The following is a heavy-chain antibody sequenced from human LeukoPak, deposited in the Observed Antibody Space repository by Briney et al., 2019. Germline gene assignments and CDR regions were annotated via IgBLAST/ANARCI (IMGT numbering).Heavy chain of an antibody. CDR2: IYYSGST. CDR3: ARGLRTLYY. D-gene: IGHD4-17*01. J-gene: IGHJ4*02. V-gene: IGHV4-59*01. CDR1: GGSISSYY. Sequence: SETLSLTCTVSGGSISSYYWSWLRQPPGKGLEWIGYIYYSGSTNYNPSLKSRVTISVDASKNQFSLKLSSVTAADTAVYYCARGLRTLYYWGQGTLVTVSS.